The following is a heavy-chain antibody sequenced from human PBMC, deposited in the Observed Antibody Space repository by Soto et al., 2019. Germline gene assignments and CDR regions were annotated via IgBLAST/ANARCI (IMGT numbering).Heavy chain of an antibody. J-gene: IGHJ4*02. CDR3: ARGLHRYSSGRTYYFDY. Sequence: QVQLQQWGAGLLKPSETLSLTCAVYGGSFSGYYWSWIRQPPGKGLEWIGEINHSGSTNYNPSLTSRVTISVDTSKNQFSLKLSSVTAADTAVYYCARGLHRYSSGRTYYFDYWGQGTLVTVSS. V-gene: IGHV4-34*01. D-gene: IGHD6-19*01. CDR2: INHSGST. CDR1: GGSFSGYY.